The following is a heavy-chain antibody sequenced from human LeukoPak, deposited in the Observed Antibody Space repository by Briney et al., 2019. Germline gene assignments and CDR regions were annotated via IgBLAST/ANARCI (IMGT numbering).Heavy chain of an antibody. V-gene: IGHV4-38-2*01. CDR3: ARLWDIVATITEDY. CDR2: IYHSGST. D-gene: IGHD5-12*01. CDR1: GYSISSGYY. Sequence: SETLSLTCAVSGYSISSGYYWGWIRQPPGKGLEWIGSIYHSGSTYYNPSLKSRVTISVDTSKNQFSLKLSSVTAADTAVYYCARLWDIVATITEDYWGQGTLVTVSS. J-gene: IGHJ4*02.